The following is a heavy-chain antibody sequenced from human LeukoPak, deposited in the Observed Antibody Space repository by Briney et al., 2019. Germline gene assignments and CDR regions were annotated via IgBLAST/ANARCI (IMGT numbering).Heavy chain of an antibody. CDR2: ISASGGST. D-gene: IGHD3-10*01. Sequence: GGSLRLSCEVSGFTFSTYGMTWVRQAPGKGLEWVSGISASGGSTFYADSVKGRFTISRDNSKNTLYLQMNSLRPEDTAIYYCAKESPYGSGSRNYYFHYWGQGTLVTVSS. V-gene: IGHV3-23*01. J-gene: IGHJ4*02. CDR1: GFTFSTYG. CDR3: AKESPYGSGSRNYYFHY.